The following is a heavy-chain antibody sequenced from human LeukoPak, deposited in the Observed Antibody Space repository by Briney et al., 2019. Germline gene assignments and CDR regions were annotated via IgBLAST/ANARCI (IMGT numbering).Heavy chain of an antibody. V-gene: IGHV4-38-2*02. J-gene: IGHJ4*02. CDR3: ARVLKGRAPFDY. Sequence: SETLSLTCTVSGYSINSGYYWGWIRQPPGKGLEWIGSIYHSGSTYYNPSLKSRVTISVDTSKNQFSLKLSSVTAADTAVYYCARVLKGRAPFDYWGQGTLVAVSS. CDR2: IYHSGST. CDR1: GYSINSGYY.